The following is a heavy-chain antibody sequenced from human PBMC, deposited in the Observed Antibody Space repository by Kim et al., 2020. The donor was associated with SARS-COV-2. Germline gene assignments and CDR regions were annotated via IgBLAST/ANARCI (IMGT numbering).Heavy chain of an antibody. Sequence: SVKVSCKASGGTFSSYAISWVRQAPGQGLEWMGRIIPILGIANYAQKLQGRATITADKSTSTAYMELSSLRSEDTAVYYCARVQSSGWNGYYYYYGMDV. CDR1: GGTFSSYA. D-gene: IGHD6-19*01. J-gene: IGHJ6*01. CDR3: ARVQSSGWNGYYYYYGMDV. CDR2: IIPILGIA. V-gene: IGHV1-69*04.